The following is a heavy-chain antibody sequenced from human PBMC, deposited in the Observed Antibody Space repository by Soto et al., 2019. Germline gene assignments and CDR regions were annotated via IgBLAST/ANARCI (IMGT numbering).Heavy chain of an antibody. V-gene: IGHV3-11*01. J-gene: IGHJ5*02. CDR1: GFTFSDYY. CDR3: AREGGGTDYDILTGYYSRLSNWFDP. D-gene: IGHD3-9*01. Sequence: QVQLVESGGGLVKPGGSLRLSCAASGFTFSDYYMSWIRQAPGKGLEWVSYISSSGSTIYYADSVKGRFTISRDNAKNSLYLRMNSLRAEDTAVYYCAREGGGTDYDILTGYYSRLSNWFDPWGQGTLVTVSS. CDR2: ISSSGSTI.